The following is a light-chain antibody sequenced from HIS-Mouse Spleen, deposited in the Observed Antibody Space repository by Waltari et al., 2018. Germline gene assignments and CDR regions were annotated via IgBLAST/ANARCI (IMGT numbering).Light chain of an antibody. CDR3: CSYAGSYTWV. V-gene: IGLV2-11*01. J-gene: IGLJ3*02. Sequence: QSALTQPRSVSGSPGQSVTISCTGTSRDVGGYNYVSWYQQHPGKAPTLMIYDVSKRPAVGPDLFSGSKSGNTAALTISGLQAEDEADYYCCSYAGSYTWVFGGGTKLTVL. CDR2: DVS. CDR1: SRDVGGYNY.